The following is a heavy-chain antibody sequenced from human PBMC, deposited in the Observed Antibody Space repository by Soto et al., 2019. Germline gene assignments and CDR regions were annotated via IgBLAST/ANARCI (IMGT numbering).Heavy chain of an antibody. J-gene: IGHJ6*03. Sequence: GGSLRLSCTASGFTFGDYAMSWFRQAPGKGLEWVGFIRSKAYGGTTEYAASVKGRFTISRDDSKSIAHLQMNSLKTEDTAVYYCTRDNTKGYCSGGICYSTYYYYYFMDVCGKGSTVTVCS. D-gene: IGHD2-15*01. CDR2: IRSKAYGGTT. CDR1: GFTFGDYA. CDR3: TRDNTKGYCSGGICYSTYYYYYFMDV. V-gene: IGHV3-49*03.